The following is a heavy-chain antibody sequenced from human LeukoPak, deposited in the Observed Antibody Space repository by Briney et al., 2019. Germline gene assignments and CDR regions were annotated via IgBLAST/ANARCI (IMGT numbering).Heavy chain of an antibody. CDR3: AKGHDVLRFLEWLPKYFQH. V-gene: IGHV3-30*02. CDR1: GFTFSSYG. CDR2: IRYDGSNK. Sequence: PGGSLRLSCAASGFTFSSYGMHWVRQAPGKGLEWVAFIRYDGSNKYYADSVKGRFTISRDNSKNTLYLQMNSLRAEDTAVYYCAKGHDVLRFLEWLPKYFQHWGQGTLVTVSS. D-gene: IGHD3-3*01. J-gene: IGHJ1*01.